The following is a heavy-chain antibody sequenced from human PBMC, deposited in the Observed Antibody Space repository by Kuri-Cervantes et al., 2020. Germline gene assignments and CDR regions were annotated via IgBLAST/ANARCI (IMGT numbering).Heavy chain of an antibody. D-gene: IGHD3-22*01. Sequence: GESLKISCAASGFTFSSYWMHWVRQAPGKGLVWVSRINSDGSSTSYADSVKGRFTISRDNAKNTLYLQMNSLRAEDTALYYCAKDAYYDSSGYYAYWGQGTLVTVSS. CDR2: INSDGSST. V-gene: IGHV3-74*01. CDR3: AKDAYYDSSGYYAY. J-gene: IGHJ4*02. CDR1: GFTFSSYW.